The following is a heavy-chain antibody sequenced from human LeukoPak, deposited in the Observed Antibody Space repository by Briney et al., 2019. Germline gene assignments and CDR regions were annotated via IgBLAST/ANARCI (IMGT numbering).Heavy chain of an antibody. V-gene: IGHV4-39*01. CDR1: GGSISSSSYY. J-gene: IGHJ3*02. D-gene: IGHD3-9*01. CDR3: ARHRKYYDILTGYYEGAFDI. CDR2: IYYSGST. Sequence: PSETLSLTCTVSGGSISSSSYYWGWIRQPPGKGLEWFGSIYYSGSTYYNPSLKSRVTISVDTSKNQFSLKLSSVTAADTAVYYCARHRKYYDILTGYYEGAFDIWGQGTMVTVSS.